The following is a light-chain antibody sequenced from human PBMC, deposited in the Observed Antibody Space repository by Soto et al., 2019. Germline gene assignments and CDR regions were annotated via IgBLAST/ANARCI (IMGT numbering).Light chain of an antibody. J-gene: IGLJ1*01. CDR3: SSYTTSNTRQIV. V-gene: IGLV2-14*03. Sequence: QSVLTQPASVSGSPGQSITISCTGTSSYVGGYNYVSWYQHHPGKAPKLMIYDVSNRPSGVSNRFSGSKSGNTASLTISGLQPEDEADYYCSSYTTSNTRQIVFGTGTKLTVL. CDR2: DVS. CDR1: SSYVGGYNY.